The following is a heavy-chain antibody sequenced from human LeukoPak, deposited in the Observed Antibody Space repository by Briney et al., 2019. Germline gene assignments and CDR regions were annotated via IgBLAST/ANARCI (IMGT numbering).Heavy chain of an antibody. Sequence: GGSLRLSCAASGFTFTTYSMNWVRQAPGKGLEWVSSISSSSSYIYYADSVKGRFTISRDNAKNSLYLQMNSLRAEDTAVYYCARSLRPCSDVWGKGTTVTVSS. CDR2: ISSSSSYI. D-gene: IGHD3-3*01. CDR3: ARSLRPCSDV. CDR1: GFTFTTYS. V-gene: IGHV3-21*01. J-gene: IGHJ6*04.